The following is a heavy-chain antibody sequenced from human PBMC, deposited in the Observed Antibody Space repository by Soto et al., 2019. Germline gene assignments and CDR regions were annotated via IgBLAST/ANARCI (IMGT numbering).Heavy chain of an antibody. Sequence: PGGSLRLSCAASGFTFSNAWINWVRQAPGKGLEWVSVIYSGGSTFYADSVRGRFTISRDNSKNTVNLQMNSLRAEDTAVYYCARDPWAADYWGQGTLVTVSS. CDR1: GFTFSNAW. D-gene: IGHD3-16*01. V-gene: IGHV3-66*01. CDR3: ARDPWAADY. CDR2: IYSGGST. J-gene: IGHJ4*02.